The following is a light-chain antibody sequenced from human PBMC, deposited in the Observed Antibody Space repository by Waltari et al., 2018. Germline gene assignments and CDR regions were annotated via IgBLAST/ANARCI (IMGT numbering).Light chain of an antibody. Sequence: ETVVTQSPATLSVSPGERATLSCKTSQSIGSRLAWYQPKPGQAPRLLIYGASVRSIGIPARFSGSGSETEFTLTISSLQSEDFAVYYCQQYNNWPPGTFGQGTKVEI. CDR2: GAS. J-gene: IGKJ1*01. V-gene: IGKV3-15*01. CDR3: QQYNNWPPGT. CDR1: QSIGSR.